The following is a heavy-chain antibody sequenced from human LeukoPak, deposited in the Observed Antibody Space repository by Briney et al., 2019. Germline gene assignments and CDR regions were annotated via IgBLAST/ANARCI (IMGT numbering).Heavy chain of an antibody. D-gene: IGHD5-24*01. V-gene: IGHV1-69*04. CDR3: AREGVEMATITPYYFDY. J-gene: IGHJ4*02. Sequence: SVKVSCKASGGTFSSYAISWVRQAPGQGLEWMGSIIPILGIENYAQKFQGRVTITADKSTSTAYMELSSLRSEDTAVYYCAREGVEMATITPYYFDYWGQGTLVTVSS. CDR1: GGTFSSYA. CDR2: IIPILGIE.